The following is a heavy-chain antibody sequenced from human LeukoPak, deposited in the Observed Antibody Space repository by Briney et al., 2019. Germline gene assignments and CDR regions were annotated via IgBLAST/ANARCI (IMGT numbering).Heavy chain of an antibody. Sequence: PGGSLRLSCAASGFTFSSYAMSWVRQAPGKGLEWVSAISGSGGSTYYADSVKGRFTISRDNSKNTLYQQMNSLRAEDTAVYYCAKGRDYSNYYSLFDYWGQGTLVTVSS. CDR1: GFTFSSYA. D-gene: IGHD4-11*01. V-gene: IGHV3-23*01. CDR2: ISGSGGST. CDR3: AKGRDYSNYYSLFDY. J-gene: IGHJ4*02.